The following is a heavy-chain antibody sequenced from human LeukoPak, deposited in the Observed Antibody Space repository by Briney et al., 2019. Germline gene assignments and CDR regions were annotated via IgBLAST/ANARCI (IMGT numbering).Heavy chain of an antibody. Sequence: EASVKVSCKASGGTFSSYAISWVRQAPGQGLEWMGRIIPILGIANYAQKFQGRVTITADESTSTAYMELSGLRSEDTAVYYCARVQQQLSTLRYYYGMDVWGQGTTVTVSS. V-gene: IGHV1-69*04. D-gene: IGHD6-13*01. CDR3: ARVQQQLSTLRYYYGMDV. CDR2: IIPILGIA. J-gene: IGHJ6*02. CDR1: GGTFSSYA.